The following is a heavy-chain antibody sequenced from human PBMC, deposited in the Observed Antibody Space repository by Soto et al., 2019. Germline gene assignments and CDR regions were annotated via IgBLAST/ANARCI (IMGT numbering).Heavy chain of an antibody. Sequence: EVQLLESGGGLVHPGGSLRLSCAASGFTFSSYAMSWVRQAPGKGLEWVSAISGSGARTYYADSVKGRLTISRDNSKNTLYLQMNSLRAEDTAVFYCAKLYDFWSGRGGMDVWGQGTTVTVSS. CDR3: AKLYDFWSGRGGMDV. V-gene: IGHV3-23*01. D-gene: IGHD3-3*01. CDR1: GFTFSSYA. J-gene: IGHJ6*02. CDR2: ISGSGART.